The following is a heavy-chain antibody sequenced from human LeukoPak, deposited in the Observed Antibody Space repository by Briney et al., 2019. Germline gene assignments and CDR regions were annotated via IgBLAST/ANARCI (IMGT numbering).Heavy chain of an antibody. CDR2: ISAYNGNT. D-gene: IGHD5-12*01. CDR3: ARVITPPHSGYDLNY. V-gene: IGHV1-18*01. J-gene: IGHJ4*02. Sequence: GASVKVSCKASGYTFTSYGISWVRQAPGQGLEWMGWISAYNGNTNYAQKLQGRVTMTTDTSTSTAYMELRSLRSDDTAVYYCARVITPPHSGYDLNYWGQGTLVTVSS. CDR1: GYTFTSYG.